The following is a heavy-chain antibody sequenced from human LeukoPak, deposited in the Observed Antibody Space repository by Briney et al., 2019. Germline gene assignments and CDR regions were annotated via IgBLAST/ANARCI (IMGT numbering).Heavy chain of an antibody. CDR2: INGRGGST. V-gene: IGHV3-23*01. CDR1: GFTFSNYA. CDR3: AKDYAVGSIDY. D-gene: IGHD3-16*01. J-gene: IGHJ4*02. Sequence: GGSLRLSCAASGFTFSNYAMSWVRQAPGKGLEWVSSINGRGGSTYYADSVKGRFTISRDNSKNTLYLQMNSLRAEDTAIYYCAKDYAVGSIDYWGQGTLVTVSS.